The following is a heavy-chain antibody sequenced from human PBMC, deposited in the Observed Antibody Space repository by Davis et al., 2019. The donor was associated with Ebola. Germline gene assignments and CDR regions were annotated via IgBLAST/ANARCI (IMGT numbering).Heavy chain of an antibody. CDR1: GFTFSSYA. D-gene: IGHD4-17*01. CDR3: AKDTTPWDYFDY. CDR2: ISGSGGST. J-gene: IGHJ4*02. V-gene: IGHV3-23*01. Sequence: GESLKISCAASGFTFSSYAMSWVRQAPGKGLEWVSAISGSGGSTYYADSVKGRFTISRDNSKNTLYLQMNSLRAEDTAVYYCAKDTTPWDYFDYWGQGTLVTVSS.